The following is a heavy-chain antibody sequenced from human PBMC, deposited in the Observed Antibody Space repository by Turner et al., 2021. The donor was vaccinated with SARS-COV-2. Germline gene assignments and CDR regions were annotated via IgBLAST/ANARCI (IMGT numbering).Heavy chain of an antibody. J-gene: IGHJ4*02. CDR3: ARDVGAALDY. Sequence: QLQLVESGGGVVQPGRSLRLSCAASGFTFSSYAMHWVRQAPGKGLERDALISYDGSNKYYADSVKGRITISRENSKNTLYLQMNSLRAEDTAVYYCARDVGAALDYWGQGTLVTVSS. V-gene: IGHV3-30-3*01. D-gene: IGHD1-26*01. CDR1: GFTFSSYA. CDR2: ISYDGSNK.